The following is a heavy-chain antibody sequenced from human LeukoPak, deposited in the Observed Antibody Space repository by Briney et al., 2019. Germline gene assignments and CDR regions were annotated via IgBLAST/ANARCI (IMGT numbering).Heavy chain of an antibody. CDR2: IYYSGST. J-gene: IGHJ5*02. Sequence: PSETLSLTCTVSGASIRSYYWSWIRQSPGKGLEWIGYIYYSGSTNYNPSLESRVAMSVDTSKNQFSLRLSSVTAADTAIYYCARRYSSSWYVGFFDPWGQGTLVTVSS. CDR3: ARRYSSSWYVGFFDP. D-gene: IGHD6-13*01. CDR1: GASIRSYY. V-gene: IGHV4-59*08.